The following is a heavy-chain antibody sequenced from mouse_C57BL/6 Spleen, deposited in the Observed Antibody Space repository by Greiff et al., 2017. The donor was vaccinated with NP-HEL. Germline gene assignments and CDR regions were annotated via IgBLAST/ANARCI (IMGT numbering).Heavy chain of an antibody. Sequence: VKVVESGAELVRPGTSVKVSCKASGYAFTNYLIEWVKQRPGQGLEWIGVINPGSGGTNYNEKFKGKATLTADKSSSTAYMQLSSLTSEDSAVYFCARSIPYYAMDYWGQGTSVTVSS. CDR2: INPGSGGT. D-gene: IGHD2-3*01. V-gene: IGHV1-54*01. CDR3: ARSIPYYAMDY. J-gene: IGHJ4*01. CDR1: GYAFTNYL.